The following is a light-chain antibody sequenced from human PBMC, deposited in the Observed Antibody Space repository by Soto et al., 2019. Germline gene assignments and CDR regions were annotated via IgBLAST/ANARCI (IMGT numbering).Light chain of an antibody. Sequence: EIVLTQSPGTLSLSPGERATLSCRASQSVYNSYLAWYQQKPGQAPRLLINGASNRATGIPDRFSGSGSGTDFTLTISRLEPEDFAVYYCQQYGSSLFFGQGTKLEIK. CDR1: QSVYNSY. V-gene: IGKV3-20*01. CDR2: GAS. CDR3: QQYGSSLF. J-gene: IGKJ2*01.